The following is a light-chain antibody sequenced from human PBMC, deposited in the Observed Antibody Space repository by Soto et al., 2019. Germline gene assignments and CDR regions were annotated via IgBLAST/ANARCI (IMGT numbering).Light chain of an antibody. CDR2: DVS. Sequence: QSALTQPASVSGSPGQSITISCTGTSSDVGGYNYVLWYQQHPGKAPKLMIYDVSNRPSGVSNRFSGSKSGNTASLTISGLQAEDEDDYYCSSYTGSSTLVFGGGTKLTVL. J-gene: IGLJ2*01. V-gene: IGLV2-14*03. CDR1: SSDVGGYNY. CDR3: SSYTGSSTLV.